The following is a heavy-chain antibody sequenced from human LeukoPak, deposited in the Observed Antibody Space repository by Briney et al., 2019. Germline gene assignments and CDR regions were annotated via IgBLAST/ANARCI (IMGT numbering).Heavy chain of an antibody. CDR1: GFTVSSNY. CDR3: ARDVNRRALDI. Sequence: QPGGSLRLSCPASGFTVSSNYMTWVRQPPGKGLEWVSVIYSGDSGGSTYYADSVEGRFTISRDNSKNTLYLQMNSLRVEDTAVYYCARDVNRRALDIWGQGTTVTVSP. J-gene: IGHJ3*02. CDR2: IYSGDSGGST. D-gene: IGHD1-14*01. V-gene: IGHV3-53*01.